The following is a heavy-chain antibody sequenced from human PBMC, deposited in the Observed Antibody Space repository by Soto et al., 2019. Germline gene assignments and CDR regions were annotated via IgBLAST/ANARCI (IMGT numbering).Heavy chain of an antibody. CDR3: ARVVNSGYDFVRRGIYYYYGMDV. CDR2: ISSSSSYI. V-gene: IGHV3-21*01. D-gene: IGHD5-12*01. Sequence: GGSLRLSCAASGFTFSSYSMNWVRQAPGKGLEWVSSISSSSSYIYYADSVKGRFTISRDNAKNSLYLQMNSLRAEDTAVYYCARVVNSGYDFVRRGIYYYYGMDVWGQGTTVTVSS. J-gene: IGHJ6*02. CDR1: GFTFSSYS.